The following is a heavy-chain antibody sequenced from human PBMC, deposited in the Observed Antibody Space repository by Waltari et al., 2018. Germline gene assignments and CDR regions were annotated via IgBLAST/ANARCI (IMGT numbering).Heavy chain of an antibody. CDR2: INPNSGGT. Sequence: QVQLVQSGAEVKKPGASVKVSCKASGYPFTGYYLHGVRQAPGQGLEWMGWINPNSGGTNYAQKFQGRVTMTRDTSISTAYMELSRLRSDDTAVYYCARVPFAYSSSPYYFDYWGQGTLVTVSS. J-gene: IGHJ4*02. V-gene: IGHV1-2*02. CDR1: GYPFTGYY. D-gene: IGHD6-6*01. CDR3: ARVPFAYSSSPYYFDY.